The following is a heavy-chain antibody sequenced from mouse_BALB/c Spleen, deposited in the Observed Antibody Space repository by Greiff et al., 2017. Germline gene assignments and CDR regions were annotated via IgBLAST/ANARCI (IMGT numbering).Heavy chain of an antibody. CDR3: ARRRRDYEEYAMDY. Sequence: QVTLKVSGPGILQPSQTLSLTCSFSGFSLSTSGMGVSWIRQPSGKGLEWLAHIYWDDDKRYNPSLKSRLTISKDTSSNQVFLKITSVDTADTATYYCARRRRDYEEYAMDYWGQGTSVTVSS. CDR1: GFSLSTSGMG. CDR2: IYWDDDK. V-gene: IGHV8-12*01. D-gene: IGHD2-4*01. J-gene: IGHJ4*01.